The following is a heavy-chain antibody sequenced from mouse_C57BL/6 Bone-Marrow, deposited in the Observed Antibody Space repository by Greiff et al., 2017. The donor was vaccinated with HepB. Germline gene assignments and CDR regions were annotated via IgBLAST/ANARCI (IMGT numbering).Heavy chain of an antibody. CDR3: RRGSTTVVGAVIDV. D-gene: IGHD1-1*01. CDR1: GFTFSSYA. CDR2: ISSGGDYI. Sequence: DVKLVESGEGLVKPGGSLKLSCPASGFTFSSYAMSWVRQTPEKRLECVAYISSGGDYIYYADTVKGRFTISRANARNTLYLQMSSLKSEETAMYYWRRGSTTVVGAVIDVWGKGTTVTVSS. V-gene: IGHV5-9-1*02. J-gene: IGHJ1*03.